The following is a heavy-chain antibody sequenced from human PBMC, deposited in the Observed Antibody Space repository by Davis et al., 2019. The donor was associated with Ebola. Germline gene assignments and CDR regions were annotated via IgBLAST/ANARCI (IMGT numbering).Heavy chain of an antibody. CDR3: ARRPLRFSYYYYGMDV. Sequence: ASVKVSCKASGYTFTSYAMHWVRQAPGQRLEWMGSINAGNGNTKYSQKFQGRVTITRDTSASTAYMELSSLRSEDTAVYYCARRPLRFSYYYYGMDVWGQGTTVTVSS. V-gene: IGHV1-3*01. D-gene: IGHD3-3*01. CDR2: INAGNGNT. CDR1: GYTFTSYA. J-gene: IGHJ6*02.